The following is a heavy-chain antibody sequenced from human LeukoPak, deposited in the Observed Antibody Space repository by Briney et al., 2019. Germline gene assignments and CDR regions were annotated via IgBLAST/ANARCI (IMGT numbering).Heavy chain of an antibody. CDR2: IIPIFGTA. D-gene: IGHD1-26*01. CDR1: GGTFSSYA. V-gene: IGHV1-69*13. Sequence: SVKVSCKASGGTFSSYAISWVRQAPGQGLEWMGGIIPIFGTANYAQKFQGRVTITADESTSTASMELSSLRSEDTAVYYCAREGSGSYTESYYYYGMDVWGQGTTVTVSS. CDR3: AREGSGSYTESYYYYGMDV. J-gene: IGHJ6*02.